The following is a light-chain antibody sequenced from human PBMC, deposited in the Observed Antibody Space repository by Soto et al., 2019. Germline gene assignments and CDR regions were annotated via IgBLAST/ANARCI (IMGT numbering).Light chain of an antibody. V-gene: IGKV1-39*01. CDR3: QQSYSTPLT. Sequence: DIQMTQSPSSLSASTGDRVTITCRASQTIATYLNWYQQKPGQAPKLLMYAASTLQTGVPSRFSGSGSGTEFTLIISNRQPEDFATYYCQQSYSTPLTFGGGTKVEIK. J-gene: IGKJ4*01. CDR2: AAS. CDR1: QTIATY.